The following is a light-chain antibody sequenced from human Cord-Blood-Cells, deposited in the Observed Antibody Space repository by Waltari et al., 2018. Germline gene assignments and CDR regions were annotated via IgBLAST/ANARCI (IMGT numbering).Light chain of an antibody. J-gene: IGLJ2*01. CDR1: SSHVGGYNY. V-gene: IGLV2-14*01. Sequence: QSALTQPASVSGSPGQSITISCTGNSSHVGGYNYVSWYQQHPGKAPKLMIYDVSKRPSGVSNRFSGSKSGNTASLTISGLQAEDEADYYCSSYTSSSTLGVFGGGTKLTVL. CDR3: SSYTSSSTLGV. CDR2: DVS.